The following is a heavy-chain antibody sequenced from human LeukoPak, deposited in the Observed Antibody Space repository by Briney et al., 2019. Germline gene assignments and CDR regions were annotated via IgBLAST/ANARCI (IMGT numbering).Heavy chain of an antibody. CDR1: GYTFTSYD. CDR3: ARAQTYYDILTGYSPGAFDI. CDR2: MNPNRGNT. D-gene: IGHD3-9*01. J-gene: IGHJ3*02. V-gene: IGHV1-8*01. Sequence: GASVKVSCKASGYTFTSYDINWVRQATGQGLEWMGWMNPNRGNTGYAQKFQGRVTMTRNTSISTAYMELSSLRSEDTAVYYCARAQTYYDILTGYSPGAFDIWGQGTMVTVSS.